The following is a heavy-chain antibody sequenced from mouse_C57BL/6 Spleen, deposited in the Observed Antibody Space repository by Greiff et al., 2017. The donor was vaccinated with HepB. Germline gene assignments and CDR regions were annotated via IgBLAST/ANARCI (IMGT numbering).Heavy chain of an antibody. V-gene: IGHV5-17*01. Sequence: VQLVESGGGLVKPGGSLKLSCAASGFTFSDYGMHWVRQAPEKGLEWVAYISSGSSTIYYADTVKGRFTISRDNAKNTLFLQMTSLRSEDTAMYYCARRAYYSNYEAMDYWGQGTSVTVAS. CDR1: GFTFSDYG. D-gene: IGHD2-5*01. CDR2: ISSGSSTI. J-gene: IGHJ4*01. CDR3: ARRAYYSNYEAMDY.